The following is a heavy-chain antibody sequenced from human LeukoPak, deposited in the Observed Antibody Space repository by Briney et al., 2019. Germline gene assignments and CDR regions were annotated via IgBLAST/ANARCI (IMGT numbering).Heavy chain of an antibody. D-gene: IGHD3-22*01. CDR2: IYHSGST. CDR1: GGSISSSNW. J-gene: IGHJ4*02. Sequence: PSETLSLTCAVSGGSISSSNWRSWVRQPPGKGLEWIGEIYHSGSTNYNPSLKSRVTISVDKSKNQFSLKLSSVTAADTAVYYCVRVSHYYDSSGYGYYFDYWGQGTLVTVSS. V-gene: IGHV4-4*02. CDR3: VRVSHYYDSSGYGYYFDY.